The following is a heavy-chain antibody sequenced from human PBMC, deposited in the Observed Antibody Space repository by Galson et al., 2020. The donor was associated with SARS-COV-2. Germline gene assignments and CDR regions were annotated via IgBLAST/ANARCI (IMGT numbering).Heavy chain of an antibody. CDR3: ARLNRFTIFGVVTAYYYYGMDV. J-gene: IGHJ6*02. D-gene: IGHD3-3*01. V-gene: IGHV5-51*01. CDR1: GYSFTNYW. Sequence: KIGESLKISCEGSGYSFTNYWIAWVRQMPGKGLEWMGINYPGDSDARYSPSFQGPVTMSADKSISTAYLQWSSLQASDTAMYYCARLNRFTIFGVVTAYYYYGMDVWGQGTTVTVSS. CDR2: NYPGDSDA.